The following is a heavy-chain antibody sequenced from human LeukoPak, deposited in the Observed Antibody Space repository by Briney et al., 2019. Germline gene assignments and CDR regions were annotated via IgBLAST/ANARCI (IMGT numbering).Heavy chain of an antibody. CDR1: GYTFTGYY. CDR3: ARTPHRGYHLDH. CDR2: INPNSGGT. J-gene: IGHJ4*02. D-gene: IGHD5-12*01. V-gene: IGHV1-2*02. Sequence: ASVKDSCKASGYTFTGYYMHWVRQAPGQGLEWMGWINPNSGGTNYAQKFQGRVTMTRDTSISTAYMELSRLRSDDTAVYYCARTPHRGYHLDHWGQGTLVTVSS.